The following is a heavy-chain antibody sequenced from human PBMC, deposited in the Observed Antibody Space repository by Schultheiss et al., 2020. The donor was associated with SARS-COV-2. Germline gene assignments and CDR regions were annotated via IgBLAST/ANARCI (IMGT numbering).Heavy chain of an antibody. V-gene: IGHV3-30*03. CDR2: ISYDGSNK. CDR1: GFPFNSYW. CDR3: ARDGRGYSYGYDYYYGMDV. Sequence: GGSLRLSCAASGFPFNSYWMHWVRQAPGKGLEWVAVISYDGSNKYYADSVKGRFTISRDNSKNTLYLQMNSLRAEDTAVYYCARDGRGYSYGYDYYYGMDVWGQGTTVTVSS. J-gene: IGHJ6*02. D-gene: IGHD5-18*01.